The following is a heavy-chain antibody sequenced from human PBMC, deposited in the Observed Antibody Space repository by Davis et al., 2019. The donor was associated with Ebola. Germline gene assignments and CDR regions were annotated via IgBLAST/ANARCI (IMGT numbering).Heavy chain of an antibody. J-gene: IGHJ6*02. CDR3: ARDEGFYGMDV. V-gene: IGHV1-18*04. CDR2: ISAYDGET. Sequence: ASVKVSCKASGYMFTSYGITWVRQAPGQGLEWMGWISAYDGETNYAQKVQGRVIMTTDTSTTTAYMELRSLRSDDTAMYYCARDEGFYGMDVWGRGTTVTVSS. CDR1: GYMFTSYG.